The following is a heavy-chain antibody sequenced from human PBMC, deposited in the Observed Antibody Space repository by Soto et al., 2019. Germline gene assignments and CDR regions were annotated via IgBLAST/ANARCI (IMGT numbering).Heavy chain of an antibody. CDR2: ISAYNGNT. CDR1: GYTFTSYG. Sequence: QVQLVQSGAEVKKPGASVKVSCKASGYTFTSYGISWVRQAPGQGLEWMGWISAYNGNTNYAQKLKGRVTMTTDTSTSTAYMELRSLRSDDTAVYYCARWWGVVTVDPDYYYGMDVWGQGTTVTVSS. V-gene: IGHV1-18*01. CDR3: ARWWGVVTVDPDYYYGMDV. J-gene: IGHJ6*02. D-gene: IGHD2-21*02.